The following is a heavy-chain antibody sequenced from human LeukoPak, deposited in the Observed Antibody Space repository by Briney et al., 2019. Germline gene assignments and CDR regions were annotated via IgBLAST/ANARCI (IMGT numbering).Heavy chain of an antibody. CDR1: GYSISSGYY. J-gene: IGHJ4*02. D-gene: IGHD2-15*01. Sequence: TSETLSLTCTVSGYSISSGYYWGWIRQPPGKGLEWIGSIYHSGSTYYNPSLKSRVTISVDTSKNQFSLKLSSVTAADTAVYYCARCSGGSCYHDYWGQGTLVTVSS. V-gene: IGHV4-38-2*02. CDR3: ARCSGGSCYHDY. CDR2: IYHSGST.